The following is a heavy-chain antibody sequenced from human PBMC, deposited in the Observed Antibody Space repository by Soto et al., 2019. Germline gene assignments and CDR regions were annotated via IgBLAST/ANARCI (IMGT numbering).Heavy chain of an antibody. Sequence: QVQLVQSGAEVKKPGASVKVSCKASGYTFSSFGISWVRQAPGQGLEWMGWISAYNGNTNYAQNLQGRVTMTTDTYTGTAYMEVRSLTSDDTAVYYCARDGSGYYYYYYGMDVWGQGTTVTVSS. V-gene: IGHV1-18*01. CDR2: ISAYNGNT. CDR3: ARDGSGYYYYYYGMDV. J-gene: IGHJ6*02. CDR1: GYTFSSFG. D-gene: IGHD3-22*01.